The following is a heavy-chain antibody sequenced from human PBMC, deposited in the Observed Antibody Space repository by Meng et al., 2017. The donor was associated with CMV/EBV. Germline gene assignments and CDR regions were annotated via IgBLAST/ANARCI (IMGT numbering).Heavy chain of an antibody. J-gene: IGHJ6*02. V-gene: IGHV3-11*04. Sequence: LSLTCTVSGYSISSGYYWGWIRQPPGKGLEWVSYISSSSSTIYYADSVKGRFTISRDNAKNSLYLQMNSLRAEDTAVYYCARDPPVLRFLEWPTGGMDVWGQGTTVTVSS. CDR2: ISSSSSTI. D-gene: IGHD3-3*01. CDR1: GYSISSGYY. CDR3: ARDPPVLRFLEWPTGGMDV.